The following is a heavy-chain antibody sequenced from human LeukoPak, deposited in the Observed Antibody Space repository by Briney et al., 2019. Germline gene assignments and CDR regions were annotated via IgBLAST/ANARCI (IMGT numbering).Heavy chain of an antibody. CDR3: ARDPAKGAATYFDY. Sequence: PGGSLRLSCTASAFPFSNHAMNWVRQTPGKGLEWVALTSFDGGKIYYADSMKGRFTISRDNSKNRLFLQMNSLTVEDTAVYYCARDPAKGAATYFDYWGQGTLVTVSS. CDR1: AFPFSNHA. CDR2: TSFDGGKI. D-gene: IGHD2-15*01. V-gene: IGHV3-30*04. J-gene: IGHJ4*02.